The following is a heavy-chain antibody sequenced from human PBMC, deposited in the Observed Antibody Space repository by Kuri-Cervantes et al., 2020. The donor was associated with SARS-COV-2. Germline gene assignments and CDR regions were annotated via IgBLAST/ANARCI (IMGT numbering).Heavy chain of an antibody. CDR2: IYYRGSN. V-gene: IGHV4-59*08. CDR3: ASCTAMVPVNYYYFDV. CDR1: GGSISSYY. J-gene: IGHJ6*03. D-gene: IGHD5-18*01. Sequence: GSLRPPCTLSGGSISSYYWSWIRQPPGKGLEWIGYIYYRGSNNNNASLKSRVTIALDTTKNQFSLKLRSVNAADTAVYYCASCTAMVPVNYYYFDVWGQGTTVTVSS.